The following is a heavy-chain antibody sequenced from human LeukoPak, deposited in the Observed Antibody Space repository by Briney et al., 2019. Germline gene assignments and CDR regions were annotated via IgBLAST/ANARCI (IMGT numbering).Heavy chain of an antibody. J-gene: IGHJ4*02. V-gene: IGHV4-34*01. Sequence: SETLSLTCAVYGGSFSGYYWSWIRQPPGKGLEWIGNIYRSGSTSYNPSLKSRVTISVDTSKNQFSLKVNSVTAADTAVYYCARRHSSGWFYYWGQGTLVTVSS. D-gene: IGHD6-19*01. CDR1: GGSFSGYY. CDR2: IYRSGST. CDR3: ARRHSSGWFYY.